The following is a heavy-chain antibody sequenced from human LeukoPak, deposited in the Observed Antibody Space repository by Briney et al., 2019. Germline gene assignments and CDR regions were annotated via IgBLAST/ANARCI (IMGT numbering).Heavy chain of an antibody. CDR3: ARDPFRRYDSSGLLGY. CDR2: VSISSGTI. V-gene: IGHV3-48*04. CDR1: GFTFTGHN. J-gene: IGHJ4*02. Sequence: PGGSLRLSCAASGFTFTGHNMNWVRQAPGKGLEWVSFVSISSGTIYYADSVKGRFTISRDNAKNSLYLQMNSLRAEDTAVYYCARDPFRRYDSSGLLGYWGQGALVTVSS. D-gene: IGHD3-22*01.